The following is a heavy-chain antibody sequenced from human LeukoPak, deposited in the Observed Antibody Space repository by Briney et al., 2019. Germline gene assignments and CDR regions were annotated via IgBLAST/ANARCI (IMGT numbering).Heavy chain of an antibody. CDR2: IGTAGDT. CDR3: ARGSVRAGMDV. Sequence: GGSLRLSCEASGITFSTSDMHWVRQAPGKGLEWVSAIGTAGDTYYADSVKGRFTISRENAKNSLYLQMNSLRAGDTAVYYCARGSVRAGMDVWGQGTTVTVSS. J-gene: IGHJ6*02. CDR1: GITFSTSD. V-gene: IGHV3-13*01.